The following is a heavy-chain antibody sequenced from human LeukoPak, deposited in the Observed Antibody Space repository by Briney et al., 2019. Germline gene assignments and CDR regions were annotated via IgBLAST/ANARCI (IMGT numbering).Heavy chain of an antibody. Sequence: GRSLRLSCAASGFTFSSYAMTWVRQAPGKGLEWVSGISGSGGDTYYADSVKGRFTISRDNSKNTLYLQMNSLRAEDTAVYYCATDRGYSGYDPDPDYWGQGTLVTVSS. V-gene: IGHV3-23*01. D-gene: IGHD5-12*01. CDR1: GFTFSSYA. CDR3: ATDRGYSGYDPDPDY. J-gene: IGHJ4*02. CDR2: ISGSGGDT.